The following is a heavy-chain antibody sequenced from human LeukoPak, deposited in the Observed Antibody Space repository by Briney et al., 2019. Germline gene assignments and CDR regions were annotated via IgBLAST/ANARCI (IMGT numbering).Heavy chain of an antibody. CDR2: INPNSGGT. J-gene: IGHJ4*02. V-gene: IGHV1-2*02. CDR3: ARAARTGTWRSPLFDY. Sequence: SVKVSCKASGYTFTGYYMHWVRQAPGQGLEWMGWINPNSGGTNYAQKFQGRVTMTRDTSISTAYMELSRLRSDDTAVYYCARAARTGTWRSPLFDYWGQGTLVTVSS. CDR1: GYTFTGYY. D-gene: IGHD1-7*01.